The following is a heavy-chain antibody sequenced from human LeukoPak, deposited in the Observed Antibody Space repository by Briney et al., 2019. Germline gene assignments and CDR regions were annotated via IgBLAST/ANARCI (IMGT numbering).Heavy chain of an antibody. CDR2: MTGSGYRT. CDR3: AKDRNCYDSSGYFYYFHF. D-gene: IGHD3-22*01. V-gene: IGHV3-23*01. Sequence: GGSLSLSCGASGFTFSSYVMSGVRGAPGKGLEGVSAMTGSGYRTYYAHSVKGRFTISRDNSKNTLYLQMNRLRAEDAAVYYCAKDRNCYDSSGYFYYFHFRGRGTLVTVS. CDR1: GFTFSSYV. J-gene: IGHJ4*02.